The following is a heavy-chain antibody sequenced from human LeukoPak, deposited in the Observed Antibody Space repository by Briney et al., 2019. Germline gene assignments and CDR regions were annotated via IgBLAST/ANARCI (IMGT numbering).Heavy chain of an antibody. Sequence: NPSETLSLTCTVSGGSISSYYWSWIRQPPGKGLEWIGYIYYSGSTNYNPSLKSRVTISVDTSKNQFSLKLSSVTAADTAVYYCARVGESYYEGRVFDYWGQGTLVTVSS. V-gene: IGHV4-59*01. D-gene: IGHD1-26*01. CDR3: ARVGESYYEGRVFDY. CDR1: GGSISSYY. J-gene: IGHJ4*02. CDR2: IYYSGST.